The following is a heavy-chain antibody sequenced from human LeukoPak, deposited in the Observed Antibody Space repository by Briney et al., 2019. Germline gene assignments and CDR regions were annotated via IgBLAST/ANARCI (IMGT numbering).Heavy chain of an antibody. CDR1: GFNFDDYG. CDR2: ISWNGGST. CDR3: ARGSGSYSTYFDF. D-gene: IGHD1-26*01. J-gene: IGHJ4*02. V-gene: IGHV3-20*04. Sequence: GGSLRLSCAASGFNFDDYGMTWVRQAPGEGLEWVSGISWNGGSTGYADSVKGRFIISRDNANNSLYLQMNSLRGEDTALYYCARGSGSYSTYFDFWGQGTLVTVSS.